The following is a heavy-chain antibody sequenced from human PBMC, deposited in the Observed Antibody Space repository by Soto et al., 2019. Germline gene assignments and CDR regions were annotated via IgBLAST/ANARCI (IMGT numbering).Heavy chain of an antibody. V-gene: IGHV3-23*01. J-gene: IGHJ3*02. CDR3: AKVLAPVLRTNGVWSDAFDI. D-gene: IGHD2-8*01. CDR1: GFTFSSYA. CDR2: ISGSGGST. Sequence: GGSLRLSCAASGFTFSSYAMSWVRQAPGKGLEWVSAISGSGGSTYYADSVKGRFTISRDNSKNMLYLQMNSLRAEDTAVYYCAKVLAPVLRTNGVWSDAFDIWGQGTMVTVSS.